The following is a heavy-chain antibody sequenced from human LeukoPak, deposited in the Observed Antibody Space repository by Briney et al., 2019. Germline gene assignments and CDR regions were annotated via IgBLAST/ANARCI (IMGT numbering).Heavy chain of an antibody. CDR2: ISSSSSYI. CDR3: ARELGTSDFDY. D-gene: IGHD7-27*01. CDR1: GFTFSSYN. V-gene: IGHV3-21*01. J-gene: IGHJ4*02. Sequence: GGSLRLSCAASGFTFSSYNMNWVRQAPGKGLEWVSSISSSSSYIYYADSMKGRFTVSRDNAKNSLYLQMNSLRAEDTAVYYCARELGTSDFDYWGQGTLVTVSS.